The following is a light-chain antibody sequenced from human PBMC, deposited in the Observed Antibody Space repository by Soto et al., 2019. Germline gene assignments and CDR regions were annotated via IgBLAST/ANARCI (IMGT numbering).Light chain of an antibody. Sequence: SALTQPASVSGSPGQSITISCTGASSDIGGYKYVSWYQQYPGEAPKLILYDVNSRPSGVSNRFSGSKSGNTASLTISGLQAVDEADYYCSSDTSTWVFGTGTKVTVL. CDR3: SSDTSTWV. V-gene: IGLV2-14*01. CDR1: SSDIGGYKY. CDR2: DVN. J-gene: IGLJ1*01.